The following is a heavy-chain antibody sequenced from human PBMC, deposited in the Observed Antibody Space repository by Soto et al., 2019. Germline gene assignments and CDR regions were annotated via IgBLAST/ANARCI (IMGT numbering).Heavy chain of an antibody. V-gene: IGHV1-46*01. Sequence: QVQLVQSGAEVTKPGASVKLSCKASGYTFTSYYIHWVRQAPVQGLEWVAMINPGGGRKKNAQMFQGRVTLTRDTSTGTVDMELSSLTSADTAVYYCARGPSCGVDCYLFDYWGQGSLVTVSS. CDR2: INPGGGRK. J-gene: IGHJ4*02. CDR3: ARGPSCGVDCYLFDY. D-gene: IGHD2-21*02. CDR1: GYTFTSYY.